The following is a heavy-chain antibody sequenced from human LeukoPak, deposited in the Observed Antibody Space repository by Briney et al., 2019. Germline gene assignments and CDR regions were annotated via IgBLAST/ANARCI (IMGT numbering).Heavy chain of an antibody. CDR2: INHSGST. CDR1: GGSFSGYY. V-gene: IGHV4-34*01. CDR3: ARQTNYIAARRAYYYYMDV. D-gene: IGHD6-6*01. J-gene: IGHJ6*03. Sequence: PSETLSLTCAVYGGSFSGYYWSWIRQPPGKGLEWIGEINHSGSTNYNPSLKSRVTISVDTSKNQFSLKVSSVTAADTAVYYCARQTNYIAARRAYYYYMDVWAKGTTVTVSS.